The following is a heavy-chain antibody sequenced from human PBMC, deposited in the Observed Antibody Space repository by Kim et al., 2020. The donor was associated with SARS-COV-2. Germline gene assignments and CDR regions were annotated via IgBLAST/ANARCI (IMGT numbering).Heavy chain of an antibody. D-gene: IGHD2-2*01. J-gene: IGHJ4*02. CDR3: ARVHPIVPAAGPGDY. V-gene: IGHV1-18*01. Sequence: QKLQGRVTMTTDTSTSTAYMELRSLRSDDTAVYYCARVHPIVPAAGPGDYWGQGTLVTVSS.